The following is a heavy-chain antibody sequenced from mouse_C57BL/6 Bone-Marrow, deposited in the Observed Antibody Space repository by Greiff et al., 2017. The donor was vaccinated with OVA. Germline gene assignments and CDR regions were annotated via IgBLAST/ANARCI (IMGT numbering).Heavy chain of an antibody. J-gene: IGHJ3*01. V-gene: IGHV5-16*01. CDR2: INYDGSST. Sequence: EVMLVESEGGLVQPGSSMKLSCTASGFTFSDYYMAWVRQVPEKGLEWVANINYDGSSTYYLDSLKSRFIISRDNAKNILYLQMSSLKSEDTAMYYCTRDEGQFYYGDWFAYWGQGTLVTVSA. D-gene: IGHD1-1*01. CDR3: TRDEGQFYYGDWFAY. CDR1: GFTFSDYY.